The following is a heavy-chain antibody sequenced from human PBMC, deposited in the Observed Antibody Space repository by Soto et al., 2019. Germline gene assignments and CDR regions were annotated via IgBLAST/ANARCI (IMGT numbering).Heavy chain of an antibody. Sequence: GSLLLACPASGFTFSNAWMSWVRQAPGKGLEWVGLIKSKTDSVTTDYAAHVKGRFTISRDDSKNRLYLQMNSLKTEDTAVYYCTKDPGQITMIVVVLDYWGQGTLVTVYS. CDR2: IKSKTDSVTT. J-gene: IGHJ4*02. D-gene: IGHD3-22*01. CDR1: GFTFSNAW. CDR3: TKDPGQITMIVVVLDY. V-gene: IGHV3-15*01.